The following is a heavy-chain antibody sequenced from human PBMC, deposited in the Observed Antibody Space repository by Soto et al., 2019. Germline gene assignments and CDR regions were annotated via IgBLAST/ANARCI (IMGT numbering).Heavy chain of an antibody. V-gene: IGHV4-39*01. CDR2: IYYSGST. Sequence: SETLSLTCTVSGGSISSSSYYWGWIRQPPGKGLEWIGSIYYSGSTYYNPSLKSRVTISVDTSKNQFSLKLSSVTAADTAVYYCARYCSGGSCYSFFAFDIWGQGTTVTASS. J-gene: IGHJ3*02. D-gene: IGHD2-15*01. CDR1: GGSISSSSYY. CDR3: ARYCSGGSCYSFFAFDI.